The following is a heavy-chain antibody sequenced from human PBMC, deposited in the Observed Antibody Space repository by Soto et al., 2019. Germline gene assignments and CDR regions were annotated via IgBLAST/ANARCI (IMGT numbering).Heavy chain of an antibody. CDR1: GGSFSGYY. V-gene: IGHV4-34*01. CDR3: ARSPLMVPAAKGWFDP. D-gene: IGHD2-2*01. Sequence: SETLSLTCAVYGGSFSGYYWSWIRQPPGKGLEWIGEINHSGSTNYNPSLKSRVTISVDTSKNQFSLKLSSVTAADTAVYYCARSPLMVPAAKGWFDPWGQGTLVTVSS. J-gene: IGHJ5*02. CDR2: INHSGST.